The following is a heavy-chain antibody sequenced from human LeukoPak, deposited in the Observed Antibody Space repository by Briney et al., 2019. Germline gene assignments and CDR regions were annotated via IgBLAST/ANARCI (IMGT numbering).Heavy chain of an antibody. J-gene: IGHJ4*02. D-gene: IGHD6-13*01. V-gene: IGHV3-53*05. Sequence: GGSLRLSCAASGFTVSSNYMSWVRQAPGKGLEWVSVIYSGGSTYYADSVKGRFTISRDNAKNSLYMQMNSLRPEDTALYYCAKARYSSTWYADYWGQGILVTVSP. CDR1: GFTVSSNY. CDR3: AKARYSSTWYADY. CDR2: IYSGGST.